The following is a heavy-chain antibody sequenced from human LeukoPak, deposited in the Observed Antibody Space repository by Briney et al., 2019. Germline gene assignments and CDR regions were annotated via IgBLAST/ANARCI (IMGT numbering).Heavy chain of an antibody. CDR1: GFTFSSYA. CDR2: MSGSGGSI. J-gene: IGHJ5*02. V-gene: IGHV3-23*01. Sequence: GGSLRLSCAASGFTFSSYAMSWVRQAPGNGLESVSAMSGSGGSIYYADSVKGRFTISRDNSKNTLYLQMNSLRAEDTAVYYCAKYTAVGVRWFDPWGQGTLVTVSS. D-gene: IGHD4-23*01. CDR3: AKYTAVGVRWFDP.